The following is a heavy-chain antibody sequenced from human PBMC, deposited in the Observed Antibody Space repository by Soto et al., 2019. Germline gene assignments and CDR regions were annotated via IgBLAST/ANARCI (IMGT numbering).Heavy chain of an antibody. V-gene: IGHV2-5*02. CDR3: AHRVRRTVFGLVTTTAIYFDF. J-gene: IGHJ4*02. D-gene: IGHD3-3*01. Sequence: QITWNESGPTVLRPTETLTLTCRFSGFSLTTSGVGVGWIRQSPGKAPEWLALIYWDDDKRYSASLKSRLTITTDTSKNQVVLTMSDLHTTERATYYCAHRVRRTVFGLVTTTAIYFDFWGQGTTVAVSS. CDR1: GFSLTTSGVG. CDR2: IYWDDDK.